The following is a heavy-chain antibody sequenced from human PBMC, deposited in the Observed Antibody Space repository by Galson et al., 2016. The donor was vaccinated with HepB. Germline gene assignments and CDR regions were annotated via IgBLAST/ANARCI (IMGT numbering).Heavy chain of an antibody. Sequence: CAISGDSVSSNSAAWNWIRQSPSGGLEWLGRTYYRSKWYNDYAVSVKSRITINPDTSKNQFSLQLNSVTPEDTAVYFCARGTTAYFDYWGQGTLVTVSS. V-gene: IGHV6-1*01. CDR2: TYYRSKWYN. J-gene: IGHJ4*02. CDR3: ARGTTAYFDY. D-gene: IGHD1-1*01. CDR1: GDSVSSNSAA.